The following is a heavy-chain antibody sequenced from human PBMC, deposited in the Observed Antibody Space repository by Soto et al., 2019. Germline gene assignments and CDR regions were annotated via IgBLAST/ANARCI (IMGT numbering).Heavy chain of an antibody. CDR2: IYYSGST. CDR3: AREYGSGTYRFDY. D-gene: IGHD3-10*01. J-gene: IGHJ4*02. Sequence: SETLSLTCTVSGGSISSGGYYWSWIRQHPGKGLEWIGYIYYSGSTYYNPSLKSRVTISVDTSKNQFSLKLSSVTAADTAVYYWAREYGSGTYRFDYWGPGTLVTVSS. V-gene: IGHV4-31*03. CDR1: GGSISSGGYY.